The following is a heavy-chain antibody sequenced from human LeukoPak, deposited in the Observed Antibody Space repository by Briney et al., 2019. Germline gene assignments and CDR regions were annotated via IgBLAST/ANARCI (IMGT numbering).Heavy chain of an antibody. CDR1: GFTFSSYW. Sequence: GGSLRLSCAASGFTFSSYWMHWVRQAPGKGLVWVSRINTDGSSTSYADSVKGRFTISRDNAKNTLYLQMNSLRAEGTAVYYCARVFYCSGGSCYSGPFDYWGQGTLVTVSS. CDR3: ARVFYCSGGSCYSGPFDY. J-gene: IGHJ4*02. V-gene: IGHV3-74*01. CDR2: INTDGSST. D-gene: IGHD2-15*01.